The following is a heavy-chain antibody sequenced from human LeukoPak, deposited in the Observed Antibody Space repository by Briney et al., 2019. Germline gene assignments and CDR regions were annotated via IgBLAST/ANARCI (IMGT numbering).Heavy chain of an antibody. D-gene: IGHD4-17*01. Sequence: ASVKVSCKASGVTFSSYAISWVRQAPGQGLEWMGGIIPIFGTANYAQKFQGRVTITTDESTSTAYPELSSLRSEDTAVFYCSGDRGINVTSLIELDYWGQGTLVTVSS. CDR1: GVTFSSYA. J-gene: IGHJ4*02. CDR3: SGDRGINVTSLIELDY. V-gene: IGHV1-69*05. CDR2: IIPIFGTA.